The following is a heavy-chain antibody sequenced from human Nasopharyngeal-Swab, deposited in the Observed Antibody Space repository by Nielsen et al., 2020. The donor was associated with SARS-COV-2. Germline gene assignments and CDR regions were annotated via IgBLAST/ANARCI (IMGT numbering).Heavy chain of an antibody. V-gene: IGHV1-3*01. D-gene: IGHD3-10*01. CDR1: VYTFTSYA. CDR3: ARDPVVLLWFGDGGWFDP. J-gene: IGHJ5*02. Sequence: ASVKVSCKASVYTFTSYAMHWVRQAPGQRLEWMGWINAGNGNTKYSQKFQGRVTITRDTSASTAYMELSSLRSEDTAVYYCARDPVVLLWFGDGGWFDPWGQGTLVTVSS. CDR2: INAGNGNT.